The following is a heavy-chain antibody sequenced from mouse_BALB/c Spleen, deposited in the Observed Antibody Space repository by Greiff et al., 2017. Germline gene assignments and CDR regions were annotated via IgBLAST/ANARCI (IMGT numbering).Heavy chain of an antibody. CDR2: ISYDGSN. Sequence: DVQLQESGPGLVKPSQSLSLTCSVTGYSITSGYYWNWIRQFPGNKLEWMGYISYDGSNNYNPSLKNRISITRDTSKNQFFLKLNSVTTEDTATYYCATTVVAYYYAMDYWGQGTSVTVSS. D-gene: IGHD1-1*01. V-gene: IGHV3-6*02. CDR3: ATTVVAYYYAMDY. J-gene: IGHJ4*01. CDR1: GYSITSGYY.